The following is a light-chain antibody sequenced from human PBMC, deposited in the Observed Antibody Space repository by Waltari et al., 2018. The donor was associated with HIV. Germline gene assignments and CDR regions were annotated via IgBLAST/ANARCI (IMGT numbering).Light chain of an antibody. Sequence: DIVLTPPPDSLAASLGERATINSKPANRVFFSYTNANYLAWYQQKPGHPPQLLITGASARKCGVPDRFSGSGSGTDFSLTITNLQADDVALYYCQQYYDHPRTFGQGTKLEI. CDR2: GAS. CDR1: NRVFFSYTNANY. CDR3: QQYYDHPRT. J-gene: IGKJ2*02. V-gene: IGKV4-1*01.